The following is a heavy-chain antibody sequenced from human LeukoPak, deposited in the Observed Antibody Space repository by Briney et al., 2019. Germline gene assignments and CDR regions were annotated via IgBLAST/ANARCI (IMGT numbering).Heavy chain of an antibody. V-gene: IGHV3-30*04. CDR3: ATLKIIDTFDAFDI. CDR1: GFTFSSYA. Sequence: GGSLRLSCAASGFTFSSYAMHWVRQAPGKGLEWVAVISYDGSNKYYADSVKGRFTISRDNSKNTLYLQMNSLRAEDTAVYYCATLKIIDTFDAFDIWGQGTMVTVSS. D-gene: IGHD2/OR15-2a*01. CDR2: ISYDGSNK. J-gene: IGHJ3*02.